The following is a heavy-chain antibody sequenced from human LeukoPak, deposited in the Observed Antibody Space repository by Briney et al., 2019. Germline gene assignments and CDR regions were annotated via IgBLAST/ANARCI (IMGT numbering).Heavy chain of an antibody. CDR3: ARSGYCSSTSCYWGSWFDP. CDR2: IIPIFGTA. CDR1: GGTFSSYA. D-gene: IGHD2-2*01. Sequence: SVKVSCKASGGTFSSYAISWVRQAPGQGLEWMGGIIPIFGTANYAQKFQGRVTITADESTSTAYMELSSLSSEDTAVYYCARSGYCSSTSCYWGSWFDPWGQGTLVTVSS. V-gene: IGHV1-69*13. J-gene: IGHJ5*02.